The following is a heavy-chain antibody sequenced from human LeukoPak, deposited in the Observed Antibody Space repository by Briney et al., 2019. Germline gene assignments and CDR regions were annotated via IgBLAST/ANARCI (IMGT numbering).Heavy chain of an antibody. J-gene: IGHJ5*02. CDR2: IYYSGST. CDR1: GGSISSSSYY. CDR3: ARVLNSSGWSLDWFDP. Sequence: SETLSLTCTVSGGSISSSSYYWGWIRQPPGKGLEWIGSIYYSGSTYYNPSLKSRVTISVDTSKNQFSLKLSSVTAADTAVYYCARVLNSSGWSLDWFDPWGQGTLVTVSS. D-gene: IGHD6-19*01. V-gene: IGHV4-39*07.